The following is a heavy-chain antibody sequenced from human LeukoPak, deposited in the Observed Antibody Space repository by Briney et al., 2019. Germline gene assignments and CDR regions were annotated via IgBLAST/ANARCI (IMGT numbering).Heavy chain of an antibody. Sequence: GGSLRRSCAASGFTFSDYYMSWIRQAPGKGLEWVSYISSSGSTIYYADSVKGRFTISRDNAKNSLYLQMNSLRAEDTAVYYCARDWYLGWFDPWGQGTLVTVSS. CDR1: GFTFSDYY. D-gene: IGHD1-20*01. CDR2: ISSSGSTI. V-gene: IGHV3-11*01. CDR3: ARDWYLGWFDP. J-gene: IGHJ5*02.